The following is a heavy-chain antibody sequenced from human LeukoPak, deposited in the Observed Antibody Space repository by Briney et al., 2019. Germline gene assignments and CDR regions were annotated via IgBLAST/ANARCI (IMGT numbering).Heavy chain of an antibody. CDR3: ASGDANTAAAFDI. J-gene: IGHJ3*02. D-gene: IGHD4-17*01. CDR1: GGSISSYY. Sequence: PSDTLSLTCTVSGGSISSYYWNWIRQPAGKGLEWLGGIYTSGSTNYNYNPSLKSRVTMPVDTSKNQFSLKLSSVTAADTAVYYCASGDANTAAAFDIWGQRTMVTVSS. CDR2: IYTSGSTNY. V-gene: IGHV4-4*07.